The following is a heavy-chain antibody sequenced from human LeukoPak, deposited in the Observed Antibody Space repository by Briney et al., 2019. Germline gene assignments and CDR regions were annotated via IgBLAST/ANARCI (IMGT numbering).Heavy chain of an antibody. CDR1: GGTFSSYA. CDR3: ARGPTGTTSRRWFDP. V-gene: IGHV1-69*05. J-gene: IGHJ5*02. D-gene: IGHD1-1*01. CDR2: IIPIFGTA. Sequence: SVKVSCKASGGTFSSYAISWVRQAPGQGLEWMGRIIPIFGTANYAQKLQGRVTITTDESTSTAYMELSSLRSENTAVYSCARGPTGTTSRRWFDPWGQGTLVSVSS.